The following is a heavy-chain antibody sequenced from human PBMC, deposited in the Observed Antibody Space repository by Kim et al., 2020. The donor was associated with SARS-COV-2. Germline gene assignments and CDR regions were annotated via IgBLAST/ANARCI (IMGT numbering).Heavy chain of an antibody. Sequence: SETLSLTCAVSGGSISSLSWWSWVRQAPGKGLEWIGEISHRGSPNYHPSLKSRMTISIDSSKNQFSLKLTSVTAADTAIYFCAGFSADMMSMMWGRGGWFDPWVQGTLVTVSS. J-gene: IGHJ5*02. V-gene: IGHV4-4*02. D-gene: IGHD3-16*01. CDR1: GGSISSLSW. CDR3: AGFSADMMSMMWGRGGWFDP. CDR2: ISHRGSP.